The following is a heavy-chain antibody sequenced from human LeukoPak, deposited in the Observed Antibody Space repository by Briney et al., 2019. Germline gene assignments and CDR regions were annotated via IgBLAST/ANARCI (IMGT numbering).Heavy chain of an antibody. J-gene: IGHJ4*02. V-gene: IGHV3-15*07. CDR2: IKSKADGEII. CDR3: STLTSRGLSDS. Sequence: SGGSLRLSCAASGFTFTNAWMNWVRQAPGKGLEWVGRIKSKADGEIIDYAAPVKGRFTFSRDDSKNMLYLQMNSLKSEDTAVYYCSTLTSRGLSDSWGQGTLVTVSS. CDR1: GFTFTNAW. D-gene: IGHD1-20*01.